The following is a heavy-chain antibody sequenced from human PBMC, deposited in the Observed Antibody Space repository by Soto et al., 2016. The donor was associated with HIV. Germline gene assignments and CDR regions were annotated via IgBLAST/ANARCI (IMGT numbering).Heavy chain of an antibody. CDR1: GFNFSSYW. D-gene: IGHD3-3*01. J-gene: IGHJ4*02. V-gene: IGHV3-74*01. CDR3: ARDRSFWSGSLYY. Sequence: EVQLVESGGGLVQPGGSLRLSCAASGFNFSSYWMHWVRQAPGKGLMWDSRINSDGSNTRYADSVKGRFTISRDNAKNTLYLQMNSLRADDTAVYYCARDRSFWSGSLYYWGQGTLVTVSS. CDR2: INSDGSNT.